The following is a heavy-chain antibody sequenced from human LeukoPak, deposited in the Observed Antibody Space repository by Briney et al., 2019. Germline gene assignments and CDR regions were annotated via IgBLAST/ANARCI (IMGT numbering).Heavy chain of an antibody. CDR1: GFTFDNYV. Sequence: PGGSLRLSCAASGFTFDNYVMAWFRQAPGKGLEWVSTISALFPNTYSADSVKGRFTISRDNSKSTLYLQMNGLRAEDTAIYYCANDLFSGSGRAGNLDVWGKGTTVTVSS. V-gene: IGHV3-23*01. CDR3: ANDLFSGSGRAGNLDV. CDR2: ISALFPNT. J-gene: IGHJ6*04. D-gene: IGHD3-10*01.